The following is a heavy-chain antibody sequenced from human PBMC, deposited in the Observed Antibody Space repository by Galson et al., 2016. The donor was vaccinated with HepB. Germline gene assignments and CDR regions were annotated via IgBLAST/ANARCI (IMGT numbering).Heavy chain of an antibody. D-gene: IGHD3-3*01. CDR2: IDPSDSYT. Sequence: QSGAEVKKPGESLRISCKGSGYSFTSYWISWVRQMPGKGLEWMGRIDPSDSYTNYSPSFQGHVTISTDKSISTAYLQWSSLKASDTAMYYCARHIGMAYDFWSGSHYYFYAMDVWGQGTTVTVSS. J-gene: IGHJ6*02. V-gene: IGHV5-10-1*01. CDR3: ARHIGMAYDFWSGSHYYFYAMDV. CDR1: GYSFTSYW.